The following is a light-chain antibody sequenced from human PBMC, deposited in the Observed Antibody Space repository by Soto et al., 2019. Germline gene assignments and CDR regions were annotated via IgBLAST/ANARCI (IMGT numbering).Light chain of an antibody. CDR3: QQRSTWPPS. J-gene: IGKJ3*01. CDR1: QNIDTY. Sequence: IVLTQYPVTLSLSPGESGTISCRASQNIDTYVAWYQQRRGQAPRLLISDASDRSAGIPVGVSGSGSGTDFTLTISSPEHEDFAVYYCQQRSTWPPSFGPGTKVDVK. V-gene: IGKV3-11*01. CDR2: DAS.